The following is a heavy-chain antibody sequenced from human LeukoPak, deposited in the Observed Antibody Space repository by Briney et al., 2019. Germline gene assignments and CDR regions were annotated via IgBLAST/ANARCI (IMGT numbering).Heavy chain of an antibody. CDR2: TNHSGST. CDR3: ARQPGYCSGGSCYPEGYFDY. J-gene: IGHJ4*02. D-gene: IGHD2-15*01. Sequence: KTSETLSLTCAVYGGSFSGYYWSWIRQPPGKGLEWIGETNHSGSTNYNPSLKSRVTISVDTSKNQFSLKLSSVTAADTAVYYCARQPGYCSGGSCYPEGYFDYWGQGTLVTVSS. CDR1: GGSFSGYY. V-gene: IGHV4-34*01.